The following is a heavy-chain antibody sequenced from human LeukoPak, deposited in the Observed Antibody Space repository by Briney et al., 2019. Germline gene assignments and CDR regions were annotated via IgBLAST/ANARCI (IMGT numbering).Heavy chain of an antibody. CDR1: GGTFSSYA. J-gene: IGHJ4*02. V-gene: IGHV1-69*05. CDR2: IIPIFGTA. CDR3: ARVVVYCSGGSCYSGWVDY. Sequence: ASVKVSCKASGGTFSSYAISWVRQAPGQGLEWMGGIIPIFGTANYAQKFQGRVTITTDESTSTAYMELSSLRSEDTAVYYCARVVVYCSGGSCYSGWVDYWGQGTLATVPS. D-gene: IGHD2-15*01.